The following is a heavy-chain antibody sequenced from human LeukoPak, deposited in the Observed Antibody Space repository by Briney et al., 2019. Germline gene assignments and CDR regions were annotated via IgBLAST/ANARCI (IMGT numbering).Heavy chain of an antibody. CDR3: AKDPAAAALDY. V-gene: IGHV3-21*04. Sequence: KPGGSLRLSCSASGFTFSSYSMNWVRQAPGKGLEWVSSISSSSVYIYYADSVKGRFTISRDNSKNTLYLQMNSLRAEDTAVYYCAKDPAAAALDYWGQGTLVTVSS. CDR1: GFTFSSYS. CDR2: ISSSSVYI. D-gene: IGHD6-13*01. J-gene: IGHJ4*02.